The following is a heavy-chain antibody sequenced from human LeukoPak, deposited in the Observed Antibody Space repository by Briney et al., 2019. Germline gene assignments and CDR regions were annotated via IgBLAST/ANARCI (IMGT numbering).Heavy chain of an antibody. CDR2: IHYSGST. J-gene: IGHJ4*02. Sequence: TLSLTCTVSGGSIASGDYYWSWIRQPPGRGLEWIGYIHYSGSTYYNPSLESRVAISVDTSKNQISLRLGSVTAADTAVYYCARALAEGYSYGYYFDYWGRGILVTVSS. D-gene: IGHD5-18*01. CDR1: GGSIASGDYY. V-gene: IGHV4-30-4*08. CDR3: ARALAEGYSYGYYFDY.